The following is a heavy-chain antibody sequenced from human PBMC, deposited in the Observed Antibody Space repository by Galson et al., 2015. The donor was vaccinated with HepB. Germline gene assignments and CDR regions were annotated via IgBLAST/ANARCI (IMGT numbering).Heavy chain of an antibody. Sequence: SVKVSCKASGYTFNTYGITWVRQAPGQGLEWMGWISPFNGNTNYAQNLQGRVTMTTDTSTNTAHMELRSLRSDDTAVYYCARTTAGLIDIVVVPTANADYWGQGTLVTVSS. CDR1: GYTFNTYG. D-gene: IGHD2-2*01. J-gene: IGHJ4*02. CDR3: ARTTAGLIDIVVVPTANADY. CDR2: ISPFNGNT. V-gene: IGHV1-18*01.